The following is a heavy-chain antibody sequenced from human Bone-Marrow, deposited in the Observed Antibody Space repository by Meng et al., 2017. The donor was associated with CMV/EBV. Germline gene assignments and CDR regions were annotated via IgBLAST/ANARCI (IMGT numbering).Heavy chain of an antibody. CDR2: IYYSGST. CDR3: ARHNPFSLGMDV. J-gene: IGHJ6*02. V-gene: IGHV4-38-2*02. Sequence: ETLSLTCTVSGYSISSGYYWGWIRQPPGKGLEWIGSIYYSGSTYYNPSLKSRVTISVDTSKNQFSLNLSSVTAADTAVYYCARHNPFSLGMDVWGQGTTVTGSS. D-gene: IGHD1-1*01. CDR1: GYSISSGYY.